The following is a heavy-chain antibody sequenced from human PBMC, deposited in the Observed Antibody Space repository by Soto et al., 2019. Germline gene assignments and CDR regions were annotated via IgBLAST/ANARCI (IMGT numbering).Heavy chain of an antibody. CDR3: ARAGYGGYSLDY. V-gene: IGHV4-4*02. Sequence: QVQLQESGPGLVKPSGTLSLTCTVSGGSISSTNWWRWVRQPPGKGLEWIREIQHSGSTNNNPSPKSRLTTTVDQAKNHFSLNLSSVIAADTAVHYCARAGYGGYSLDYWGQGTLVTVFS. CDR1: GGSISSTNW. CDR2: IQHSGST. J-gene: IGHJ4*02. D-gene: IGHD4-17*01.